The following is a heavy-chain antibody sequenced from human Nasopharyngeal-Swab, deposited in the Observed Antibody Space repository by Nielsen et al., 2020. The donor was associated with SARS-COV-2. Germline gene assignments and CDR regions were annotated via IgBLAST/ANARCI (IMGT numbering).Heavy chain of an antibody. J-gene: IGHJ4*02. V-gene: IGHV3-21*01. CDR1: GFTFSSYS. CDR2: ISSSSSYI. D-gene: IGHD3-3*01. CDR3: ARSGLYYDFWSGHDY. Sequence: GESLKISCAASGFTFSSYSMNWVRQAPGKGLEWVSSISSSSSYIYYADSVKGRFTISRDNAKNSLYLQMNSLRAEDTAVYYCARSGLYYDFWSGHDYWGQGTLVTVSS.